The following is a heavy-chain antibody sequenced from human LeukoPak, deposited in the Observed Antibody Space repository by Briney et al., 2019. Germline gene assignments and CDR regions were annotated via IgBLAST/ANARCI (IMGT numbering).Heavy chain of an antibody. CDR1: GFTFNSYA. CDR2: ISGNGDDT. J-gene: IGHJ6*02. Sequence: GGSLRLSCTVSGFTFNSYAMSWVRQAPGKGLEWVSCISGNGDDTYHVDSVKGRFTVSRDNSKSTLYLQMNSLRAEDTAVLYSARTIAQYTNSWLYYYYGMDVWDQGTTVTVSS. D-gene: IGHD6-13*01. V-gene: IGHV3-23*01. CDR3: ARTIAQYTNSWLYYYYGMDV.